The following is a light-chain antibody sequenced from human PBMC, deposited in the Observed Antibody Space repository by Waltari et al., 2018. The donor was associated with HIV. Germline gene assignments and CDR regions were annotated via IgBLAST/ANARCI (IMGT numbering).Light chain of an antibody. V-gene: IGKV3-15*01. Sequence: IVMTQSPATLSVSPGERDTLSCRASKSVSSNLAWYKQKPGQAPRLPPYGASTRATGIPARFSGSGSGTEFTLTISSLPSEDFAVYYCQQYNNWPETFGQGTKVEIK. CDR2: GAS. CDR1: KSVSSN. J-gene: IGKJ1*01. CDR3: QQYNNWPET.